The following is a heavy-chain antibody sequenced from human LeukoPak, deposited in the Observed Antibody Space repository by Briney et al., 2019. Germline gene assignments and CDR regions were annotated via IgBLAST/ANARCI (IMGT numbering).Heavy chain of an antibody. CDR2: FDPEDGET. J-gene: IGHJ2*01. V-gene: IGHV1-24*01. D-gene: IGHD1-7*01. Sequence: ASVKVSCKVSGYILTELSMHWVRQAPGKGLEWMGGFDPEDGETIYAQKFQGRVTMTEDTSTDTAYMELSSLRSEDTAVYYCATGLPSLGSTGTYWYFDLWGRGTLVTVSS. CDR3: ATGLPSLGSTGTYWYFDL. CDR1: GYILTELS.